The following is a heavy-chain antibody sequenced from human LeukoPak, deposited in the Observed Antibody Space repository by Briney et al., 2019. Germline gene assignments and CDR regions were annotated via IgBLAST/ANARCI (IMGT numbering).Heavy chain of an antibody. CDR3: ARYLPLQYYFDY. J-gene: IGHJ4*02. Sequence: SETLSLTCAVYGGPFSGYYWSWIRQPPGKGLEWIGEINHSGSTNYNPSLKSRVTISVDTSKNQFSLKLSSVTAADTAVYYCARYLPLQYYFDYWGQGTLVTVSS. CDR2: INHSGST. V-gene: IGHV4-34*01. CDR1: GGPFSGYY.